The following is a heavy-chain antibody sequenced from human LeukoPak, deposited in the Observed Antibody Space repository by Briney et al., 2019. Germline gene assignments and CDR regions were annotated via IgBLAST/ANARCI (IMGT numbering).Heavy chain of an antibody. Sequence: SETLSLTCTVSGGSISSSSYYWGWIRQPPGTGLEWIGSIYYSGSTYYNPSLKSRVTISVDTSKNQFSLKLSSVTAADTAVYYXXXXXXXFWRQGYFDYWGQGTLVTVSS. V-gene: IGHV4-39*07. J-gene: IGHJ4*02. CDR1: GGSISSSSYY. CDR2: IYYSGST. D-gene: IGHD3-3*01. CDR3: XXXXXXFWRQGYFDY.